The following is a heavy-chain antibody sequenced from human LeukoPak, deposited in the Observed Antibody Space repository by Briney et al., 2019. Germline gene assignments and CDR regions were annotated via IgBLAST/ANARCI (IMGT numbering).Heavy chain of an antibody. CDR1: GGSFSGYY. Sequence: PSETLSLTCAVYGGSFSGYYWSWLRQPPGKGLEWIGEINHSGSTNYNPSLKSRVTISVDTSKNQFSLKLSSVTAADTAVYYCVSLVDTAMVTVDYWGQGTLVTVSS. CDR3: VSLVDTAMVTVDY. D-gene: IGHD5-18*01. V-gene: IGHV4-34*01. J-gene: IGHJ4*02. CDR2: INHSGST.